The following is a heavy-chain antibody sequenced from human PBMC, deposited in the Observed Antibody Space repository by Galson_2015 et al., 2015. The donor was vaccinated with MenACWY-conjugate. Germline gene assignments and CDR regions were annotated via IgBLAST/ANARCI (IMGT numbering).Heavy chain of an antibody. D-gene: IGHD3-22*01. CDR1: GFIFNKYA. Sequence: SLRLSCAASGFIFNKYAMTWIRQAPGKGLEWLSATSGSGGVTYPAGPVKGRFTISRDHSQNTVYLQINSLKVEDTARYYCAKGPLYDSSGSDSDYFDYWGQGTLVTVSS. V-gene: IGHV3-23*01. CDR3: AKGPLYDSSGSDSDYFDY. CDR2: TSGSGGVT. J-gene: IGHJ4*02.